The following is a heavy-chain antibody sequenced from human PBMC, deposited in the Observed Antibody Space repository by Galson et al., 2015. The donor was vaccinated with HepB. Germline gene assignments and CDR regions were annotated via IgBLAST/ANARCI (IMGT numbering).Heavy chain of an antibody. CDR3: ATEGWGGGDGFDM. D-gene: IGHD3-16*01. J-gene: IGHJ3*02. CDR1: GFIFSSYA. CDR2: TSYDGSDK. V-gene: IGHV3-30-3*01. Sequence: SLRLSCAASGFIFSSYAMHWVRQAPGKGLEWVAFTSYDGSDKCYADSVKGRFTISRDNSKSTVYLQMNSLRAEDTAVYYCATEGWGGGDGFDMWGQGTMVTVSS.